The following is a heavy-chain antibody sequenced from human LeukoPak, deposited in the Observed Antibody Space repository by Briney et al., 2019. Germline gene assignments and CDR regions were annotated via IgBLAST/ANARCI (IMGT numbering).Heavy chain of an antibody. D-gene: IGHD3-22*01. V-gene: IGHV5-51*01. J-gene: IGHJ4*02. Sequence: GESLKISCKASGYSFTSFWIGWVRQMPGKGLDWMGIIYPGDSDTRYSPSFQGQVTISADKSINTAYMQWSSLKASCTAMYYCARRAGSYYESSAYYYFDYWGQGTLVTVSS. CDR3: ARRAGSYYESSAYYYFDY. CDR2: IYPGDSDT. CDR1: GYSFTSFW.